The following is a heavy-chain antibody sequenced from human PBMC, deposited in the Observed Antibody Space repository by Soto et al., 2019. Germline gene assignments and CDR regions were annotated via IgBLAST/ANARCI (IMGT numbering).Heavy chain of an antibody. D-gene: IGHD5-18*01. CDR2: IIPIFGTA. Sequence: SVKVSCKASGGTFRSYAISRLRQAPGQGLEWMGGIIPIFGTANYAQKFQGRVTITADESTSTAYMELSSLRSEDTAVYYCASPNVDTARDAFDIWGQGTMVTGSS. CDR3: ASPNVDTARDAFDI. J-gene: IGHJ3*02. V-gene: IGHV1-69*01. CDR1: GGTFRSYA.